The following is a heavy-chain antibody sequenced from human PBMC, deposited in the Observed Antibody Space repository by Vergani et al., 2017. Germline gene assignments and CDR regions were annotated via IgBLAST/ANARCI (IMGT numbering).Heavy chain of an antibody. V-gene: IGHV3-21*01. CDR1: GFTFSSYS. D-gene: IGHD2-2*02. CDR2: ISSSSSYI. J-gene: IGHJ4*02. Sequence: EVQLVESGGGLVKPGGSLRLSCAASGFTFSSYSMNWVRQAPGKGLEWVSSISSSSSYIYYADSVKGRFTISRDNAKNSLYLQMNSLRAEDTAVYYCASGLYCSSTSCHTFDYWGQGTLVTVSS. CDR3: ASGLYCSSTSCHTFDY.